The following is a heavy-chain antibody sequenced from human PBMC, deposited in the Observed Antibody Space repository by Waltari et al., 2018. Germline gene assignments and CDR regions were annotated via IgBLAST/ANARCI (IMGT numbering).Heavy chain of an antibody. CDR1: GLTFSNHI. D-gene: IGHD6-25*01. Sequence: QLQLVESGGGVVQPGRSLRLSCAAPGLTFSNHIIHWVRQAPGKGLEWGAAISYDGSIYYAESVKGRFTIAGDNSKTIVYLQLNSLRDEDTSIYYCAREGGSSGYAGYFDSWGPGTLVTVSS. CDR2: ISYDGSI. CDR3: AREGGSSGYAGYFDS. J-gene: IGHJ4*02. V-gene: IGHV3-30*01.